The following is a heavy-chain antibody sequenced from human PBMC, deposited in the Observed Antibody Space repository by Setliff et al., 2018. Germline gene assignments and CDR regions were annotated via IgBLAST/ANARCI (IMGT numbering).Heavy chain of an antibody. D-gene: IGHD6-6*01. V-gene: IGHV1-8*02. CDR2: IVTYNDDT. Sequence: ASVKVSCKASGYPFTSYGVNWVRQAPGQGLEWMGRIVTYNDDTNYAQKFQGRVTMTRNTSISTAYMELSSLRSEDTAVSYCARGRNVAARLLDSWGQGARVTVSS. J-gene: IGHJ4*02. CDR1: GYPFTSYG. CDR3: ARGRNVAARLLDS.